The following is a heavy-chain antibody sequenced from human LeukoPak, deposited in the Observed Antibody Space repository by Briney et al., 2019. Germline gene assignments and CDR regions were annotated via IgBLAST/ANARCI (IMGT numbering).Heavy chain of an antibody. D-gene: IGHD3-16*01. CDR1: GYTFTSYY. J-gene: IGHJ4*02. Sequence: ASVKVSCKASGYTFTSYYMHWVRQAPGQGLEWMGIINPSGGSTNYAQKLQGRVAMTTDTSTSTAYMELRSLRSDDTAVYYCARGRLGEMATEDYWGQGTLVTVSS. V-gene: IGHV1-46*01. CDR2: INPSGGST. CDR3: ARGRLGEMATEDY.